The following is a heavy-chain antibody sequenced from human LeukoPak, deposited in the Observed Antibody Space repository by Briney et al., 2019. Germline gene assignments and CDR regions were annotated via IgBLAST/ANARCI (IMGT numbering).Heavy chain of an antibody. CDR1: GFTFSSYS. V-gene: IGHV3-21*01. CDR2: ISSSSSYI. Sequence: PGGSLRLSCAASGFTFSSYSMNWVRQAPGEGLEWVSSISSSSSYIYYADSVKGRFTISRDNAKNTLYLQMNSLRAEDTAVYYCAREISDILTGYHHYYMGVWGKGTTVTVSS. CDR3: AREISDILTGYHHYYMGV. D-gene: IGHD3-9*01. J-gene: IGHJ6*03.